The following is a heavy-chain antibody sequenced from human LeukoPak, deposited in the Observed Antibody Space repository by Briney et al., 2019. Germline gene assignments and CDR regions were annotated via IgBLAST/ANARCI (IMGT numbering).Heavy chain of an antibody. CDR2: ISRSSNYI. V-gene: IGHV3-21*01. CDR1: GFTFSSYS. CDR3: ARDPPYCSSTNCYVDY. D-gene: IGHD2-2*01. J-gene: IGHJ4*02. Sequence: PGGSLRLSCAASGFTFSSYSMNWVRQVPGKGLEWVSSISRSSNYIYYADSVKGRFTISRDNAKNSLYLQMNSLRAEDTAVYFCARDPPYCSSTNCYVDYWGQGTLVTVSS.